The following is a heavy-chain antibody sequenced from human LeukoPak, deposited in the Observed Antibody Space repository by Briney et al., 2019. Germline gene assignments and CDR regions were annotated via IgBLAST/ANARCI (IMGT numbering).Heavy chain of an antibody. CDR2: IYSGGST. V-gene: IGHV3-53*01. J-gene: IGHJ5*02. CDR1: GFTVSSNS. D-gene: IGHD3-22*01. CDR3: ARDSRPSDRDWFDP. Sequence: GGSLRLSCAASGFTVSSNSMNWVRQAPGKGLEWISVIYSGGSTYYADSVKGRFTISRDNSKNTLYLQMNSLRAEDTAVYYCARDSRPSDRDWFDPWGQGTLVTVSS.